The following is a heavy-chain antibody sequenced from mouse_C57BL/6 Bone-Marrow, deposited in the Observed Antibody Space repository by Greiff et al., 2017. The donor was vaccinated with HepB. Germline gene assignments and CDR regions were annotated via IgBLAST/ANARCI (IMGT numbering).Heavy chain of an antibody. V-gene: IGHV1-69*01. CDR3: AREGGVVAHFDY. CDR1: GYTFTSYW. D-gene: IGHD1-1*01. CDR2: IDPSDSYT. Sequence: QVQLQQPGAELVMPGASVKLSCKASGYTFTSYWMHWVKQRPGQGLEWIGEIDPSDSYTNYNQKFKGKSTLTVDKSSSTAYMQIRSLTSEDSAVYYCAREGGVVAHFDYWGQGTTLTVSS. J-gene: IGHJ2*01.